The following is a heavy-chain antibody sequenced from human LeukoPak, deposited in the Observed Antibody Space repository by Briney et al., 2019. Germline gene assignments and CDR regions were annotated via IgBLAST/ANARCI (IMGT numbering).Heavy chain of an antibody. CDR3: ARSYSNHLFGMDV. CDR2: IYSGGST. CDR1: GFIVSSYY. V-gene: IGHV3-66*01. Sequence: GGSLRLSCVASGFIVSSYYMTWVRQAPGKGLEWVSVIYSGGSTYYADSVKGRVAISRDNSKDTVFRQRSSVRAEDTAVYYCARSYSNHLFGMDVWGQGTTVTVTS. J-gene: IGHJ6*02. D-gene: IGHD4-11*01.